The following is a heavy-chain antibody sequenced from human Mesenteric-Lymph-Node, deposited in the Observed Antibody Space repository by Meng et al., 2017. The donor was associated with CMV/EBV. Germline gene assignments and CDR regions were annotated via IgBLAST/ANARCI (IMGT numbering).Heavy chain of an antibody. CDR1: FSFIDSA. J-gene: IGHJ4*02. D-gene: IGHD3-3*01. Sequence: FSFIDSAMNWVRQAPGKGLEWVSVIYSGGSPTYYADSVKGRFTISRDNSRNTLYLQMNSLRAEDTAVYYCARGGSYDFWSGYLFDYWGQGTLVTVSS. CDR3: ARGGSYDFWSGYLFDY. V-gene: IGHV3-23*03. CDR2: IYSGGSPT.